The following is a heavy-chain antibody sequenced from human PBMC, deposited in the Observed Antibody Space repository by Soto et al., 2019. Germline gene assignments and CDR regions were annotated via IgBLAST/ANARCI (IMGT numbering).Heavy chain of an antibody. Sequence: QVHLQESGPGLVKPSETLSLTCTVSGGSVSSYFWSWIRQPPGKGLEWIGYVYYSGNTKHNPSLKSRVSMSVDTSKNQFSLNLTSVTAADTAVYYCARGSISGVDPWGQGTLVTVSS. D-gene: IGHD1-26*01. V-gene: IGHV4-59*02. CDR2: VYYSGNT. CDR3: ARGSISGVDP. CDR1: GGSVSSYF. J-gene: IGHJ5*02.